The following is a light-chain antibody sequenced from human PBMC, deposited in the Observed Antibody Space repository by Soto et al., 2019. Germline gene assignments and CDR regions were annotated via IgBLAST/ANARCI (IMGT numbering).Light chain of an antibody. Sequence: ALTQPASVSGSPGQSITISCTGTISDVGSYNYVSWYQQYPGKAPKLMIYDVSTRPSGVSDRFSGSKSGNTASLTISGLRAEDEADYYCGSYTTSPNYVCGTGTKVTVL. V-gene: IGLV2-14*03. CDR1: ISDVGSYNY. CDR3: GSYTTSPNYV. CDR2: DVS. J-gene: IGLJ1*01.